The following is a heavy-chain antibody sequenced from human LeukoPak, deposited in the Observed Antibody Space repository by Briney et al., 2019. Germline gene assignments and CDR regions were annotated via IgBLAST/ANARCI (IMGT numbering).Heavy chain of an antibody. CDR3: ARGPRIFYGSGSYFNY. CDR2: INRSGST. J-gene: IGHJ4*02. Sequence: SETLSLTCAVYGGSFSGYYWSWIRQPPGKGLEWIGEINRSGSTNYNPSLKSRVTTSVDTSKNQFSLKLSSVTAADTAVYYCARGPRIFYGSGSYFNYWGQGTLVTVSS. V-gene: IGHV4-34*01. CDR1: GGSFSGYY. D-gene: IGHD3-10*01.